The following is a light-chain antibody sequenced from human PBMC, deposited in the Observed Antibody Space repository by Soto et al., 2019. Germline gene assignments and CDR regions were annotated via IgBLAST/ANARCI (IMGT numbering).Light chain of an antibody. V-gene: IGLV2-8*01. J-gene: IGLJ3*02. CDR2: AVN. Sequence: QSVLTQPPSASGSPGQSVTISCTGTSSDVGGYNYVSWYQQHPGKAPKLMIYAVNKRPSGVPDRFSGTKSANTASLTVSGLQVEDEADYYCSSYASNNNLVFGGGTQLTVL. CDR3: SSYASNNNLV. CDR1: SSDVGGYNY.